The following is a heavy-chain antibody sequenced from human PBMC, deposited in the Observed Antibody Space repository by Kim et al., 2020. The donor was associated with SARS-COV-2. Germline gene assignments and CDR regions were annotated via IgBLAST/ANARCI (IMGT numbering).Heavy chain of an antibody. CDR3: TTDGLVEMATIGGFDY. J-gene: IGHJ4*02. V-gene: IGHV3-15*01. Sequence: VKGRFTISRDDSKNTLYLQMNSLKTEDTAVYYCTTDGLVEMATIGGFDYWGQGTLVTVSS. D-gene: IGHD5-12*01.